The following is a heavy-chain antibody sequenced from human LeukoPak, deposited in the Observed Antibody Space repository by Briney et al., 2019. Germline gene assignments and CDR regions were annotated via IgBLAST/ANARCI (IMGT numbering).Heavy chain of an antibody. J-gene: IGHJ5*02. V-gene: IGHV1-8*02. CDR3: ARETLPNWFDP. D-gene: IGHD2-2*01. Sequence: ASMKVSCKASGYTFTGYYMHWVRQAPGQGLEWMGWINPNSGNTGYAQKFQGRVTMTRNTSISTAYMELSSLRSEDTAVYYCARETLPNWFDPWGQGTLVTVSS. CDR1: GYTFTGYY. CDR2: INPNSGNT.